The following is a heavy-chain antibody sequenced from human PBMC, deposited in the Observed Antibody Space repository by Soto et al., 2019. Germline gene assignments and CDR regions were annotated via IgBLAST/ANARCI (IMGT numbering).Heavy chain of an antibody. D-gene: IGHD3-10*01. CDR3: ARVPYYGAAVDY. CDR1: GFIISNNF. V-gene: IGHV3-53*01. J-gene: IGHJ4*02. CDR2: IYSAGST. Sequence: GGSLRLSXAASGFIISNNFMSWVRQAPGKGLEWVSVIYSAGSTYYADSVKGRFTISRDNSKNTLYLQMNSLRTEDTAVYYCARVPYYGAAVDYWGQGTLVTVSS.